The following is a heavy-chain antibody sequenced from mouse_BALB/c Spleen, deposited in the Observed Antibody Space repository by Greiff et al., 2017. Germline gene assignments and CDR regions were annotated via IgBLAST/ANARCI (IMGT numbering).Heavy chain of an antibody. CDR1: GYSITSDYA. Sequence: QSGPGLVKPSQSLSLTCTVTGYSITSDYAWNWIRQFPGNKLEWMGYISYSGSTSYNPSLKSRISITRDTSKNQFFLQLNSVTTEDTATYYCARYGNHYFDYWGQGTTLTVSS. CDR3: ARYGNHYFDY. V-gene: IGHV3-2*02. J-gene: IGHJ2*01. CDR2: ISYSGST. D-gene: IGHD2-1*01.